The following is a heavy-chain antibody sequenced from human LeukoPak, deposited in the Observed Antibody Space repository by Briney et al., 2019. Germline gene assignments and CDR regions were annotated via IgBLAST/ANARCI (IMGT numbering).Heavy chain of an antibody. CDR1: GLTFGTYW. CDR2: INPDGSIR. CDR3: AREARVGGALQY. Sequence: GGSLRLSCAASGLTFGTYWMHWVREAPGKGLAWVARINPDGSIRTYANSVQGRVTISRDTAKDTLFLQMNSLRAEDTAVYYCAREARVGGALQYWGQGTPVTVSS. V-gene: IGHV3-74*03. D-gene: IGHD1-26*01. J-gene: IGHJ4*02.